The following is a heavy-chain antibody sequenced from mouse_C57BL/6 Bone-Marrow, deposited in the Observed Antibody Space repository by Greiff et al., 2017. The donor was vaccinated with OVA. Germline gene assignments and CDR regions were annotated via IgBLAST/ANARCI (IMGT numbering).Heavy chain of an antibody. J-gene: IGHJ1*03. D-gene: IGHD1-1*01. V-gene: IGHV1-54*01. Sequence: QVHVKQSGAELVRPGTSVKVSCKASGYAFTNYLIEWVKQRPGQGLEWIGVINPGSGGTNYNEKFKGKATLTADKSSSTAYMQLSSLTSEDSAVYFCARYSSAVVATEWYFDVWGTGTTVTVSS. CDR3: ARYSSAVVATEWYFDV. CDR1: GYAFTNYL. CDR2: INPGSGGT.